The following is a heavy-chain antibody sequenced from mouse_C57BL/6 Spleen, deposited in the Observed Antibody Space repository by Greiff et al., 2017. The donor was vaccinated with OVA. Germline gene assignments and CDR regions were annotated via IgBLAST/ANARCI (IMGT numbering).Heavy chain of an antibody. J-gene: IGHJ4*01. CDR1: GYAFSSYW. V-gene: IGHV1-80*01. D-gene: IGHD2-2*01. CDR3: ARWSMVTTGDYYAMDY. Sequence: VQLQESGAELVKPGASVKISCKASGYAFSSYWMNWVKQRPGKGLEWIGQIYPGDGDTNYNGKFKGKATLTADKSSSTAYMQLSSLTSEDSAVYFCARWSMVTTGDYYAMDYWGQGTSVTVSS. CDR2: IYPGDGDT.